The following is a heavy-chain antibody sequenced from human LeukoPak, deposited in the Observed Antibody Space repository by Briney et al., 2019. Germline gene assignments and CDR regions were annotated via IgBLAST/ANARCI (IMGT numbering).Heavy chain of an antibody. Sequence: PSETLSLTCAVYGGSFSGYYWSWIRQPPGKGLEWIGEISHSGSTNYNPSLKSRVTISVDTSKNQFSLKLSSVTAADTAVYYCARVPYYYGSGSYYGVYYYYYGMDVWGKGTTVTVSS. CDR2: ISHSGST. CDR1: GGSFSGYY. J-gene: IGHJ6*04. CDR3: ARVPYYYGSGSYYGVYYYYYGMDV. D-gene: IGHD3-10*01. V-gene: IGHV4-34*01.